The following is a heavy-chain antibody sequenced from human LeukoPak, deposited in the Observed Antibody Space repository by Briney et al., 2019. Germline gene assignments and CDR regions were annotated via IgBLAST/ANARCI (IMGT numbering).Heavy chain of an antibody. J-gene: IGHJ4*02. CDR2: ISWNSGSI. Sequence: PGGSLGLSCAASGFTFDDYAMHWVRQAPGKGLEWVSGISWNSGSIGYADSVKGRFTISRDNAKNSLYLQMNSLRAEDTALYYCAKDYSSGWYEFDYWGQGTLVTVSS. D-gene: IGHD6-19*01. CDR1: GFTFDDYA. V-gene: IGHV3-9*01. CDR3: AKDYSSGWYEFDY.